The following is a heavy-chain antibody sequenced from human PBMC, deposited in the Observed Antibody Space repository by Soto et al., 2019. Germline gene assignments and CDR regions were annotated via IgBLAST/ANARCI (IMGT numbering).Heavy chain of an antibody. CDR1: GGSISSGGYY. CDR2: IYYSGST. CDR3: AREADHYYYGMDV. J-gene: IGHJ6*02. Sequence: QVQLQESGPGLVKPSQTLSLTCTVSGGSISSGGYYWSWIRQHPGKGLEWIGYIYYSGSTYYNPSLTSRFTISVDTSKSRCSMKLSSVTAAGTAVYYCAREADHYYYGMDVWGQGTTVTVSS. D-gene: IGHD6-19*01. V-gene: IGHV4-31*03.